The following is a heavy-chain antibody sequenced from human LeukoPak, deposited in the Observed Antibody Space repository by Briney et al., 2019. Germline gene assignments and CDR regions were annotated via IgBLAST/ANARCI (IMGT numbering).Heavy chain of an antibody. J-gene: IGHJ4*02. Sequence: GASVKVSCKASGYTFTGHYMHWVRQAPGQGLEWMGWIKPNSGGTNSAQKFQGRVTMTRDTSISTVYMELSRLRSDDTAVYYCASGYGDYSPGYWGQGTLVTVSS. CDR2: IKPNSGGT. CDR1: GYTFTGHY. V-gene: IGHV1-2*02. CDR3: ASGYGDYSPGY. D-gene: IGHD4-17*01.